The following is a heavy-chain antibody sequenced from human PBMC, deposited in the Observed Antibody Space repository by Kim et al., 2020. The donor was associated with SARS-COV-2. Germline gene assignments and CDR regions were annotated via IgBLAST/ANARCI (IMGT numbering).Heavy chain of an antibody. CDR3: ARRAYSSGWWYFDH. J-gene: IGHJ4*02. CDR1: GFTLSSYW. D-gene: IGHD6-19*01. V-gene: IGHV3-74*01. Sequence: GGSLRLSCAASGFTLSSYWMHWVRQAPGKGLVWVSRTSGDGSSTSYADSVKGRFTISRDNAKNTLYLQMNSLRVEDTAVYYCARRAYSSGWWYFDHWGQG. CDR2: TSGDGSST.